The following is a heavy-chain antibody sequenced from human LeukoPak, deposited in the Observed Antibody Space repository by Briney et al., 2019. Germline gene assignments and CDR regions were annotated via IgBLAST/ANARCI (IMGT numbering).Heavy chain of an antibody. CDR3: ARAEEYSSSSFDY. V-gene: IGHV3-48*03. CDR2: ISSSGSTI. Sequence: QSGGSLRLSCAASGFTFSSYEMNWVRKAPGKGLEWVSYISSSGSTIYYADSVKGRFTISRDNAKNSLYLQMNSLRAEDTAVYYCARAEEYSSSSFDYWGQGTLVTVPS. CDR1: GFTFSSYE. D-gene: IGHD6-6*01. J-gene: IGHJ4*02.